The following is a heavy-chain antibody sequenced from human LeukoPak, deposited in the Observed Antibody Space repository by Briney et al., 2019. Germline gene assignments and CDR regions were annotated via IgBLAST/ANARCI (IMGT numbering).Heavy chain of an antibody. D-gene: IGHD2-15*01. CDR3: AKQYCSGGSCYSGDYFDY. J-gene: IGHJ4*02. CDR1: GFTFNVYS. V-gene: IGHV3-30*02. Sequence: PGGSLRLSCAASGFTFNVYSMNWVRQAPGKGLEWMAFIRYDGSNKYYTDSVTGRFTISRDNSKNTLYLQMNSLRAEDTAVYYCAKQYCSGGSCYSGDYFDYWGQGTLVTVSS. CDR2: IRYDGSNK.